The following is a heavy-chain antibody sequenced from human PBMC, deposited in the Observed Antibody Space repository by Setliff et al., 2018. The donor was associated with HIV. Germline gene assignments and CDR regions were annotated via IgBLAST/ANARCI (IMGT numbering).Heavy chain of an antibody. Sequence: ASVKVSCKVSGSSLTELSIHWVRQTPGKGLQWMGGFDPEDGPDDGQTIYARKFQGRVTMTEDTSTDTAYMVLARLTSEDTAVYYCARSKISGSNHEAYGFDVWGQGTTVTVSS. V-gene: IGHV1-24*01. CDR1: GSSLTELS. D-gene: IGHD1-26*01. CDR2: FDPEDGPDDGQT. J-gene: IGHJ6*02. CDR3: ARSKISGSNHEAYGFDV.